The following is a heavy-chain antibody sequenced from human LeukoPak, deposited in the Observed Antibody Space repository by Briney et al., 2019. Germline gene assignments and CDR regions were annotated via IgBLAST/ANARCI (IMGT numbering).Heavy chain of an antibody. Sequence: AMIGSGGSKDYEASVTGRFPISRDNSKNTLYLQMNSLRAEDTAVYYCAKDGSNWNGKNAFDIWGQGTMVTVSS. D-gene: IGHD1-20*01. CDR2: MIGSGGSK. CDR3: AKDGSNWNGKNAFDI. J-gene: IGHJ3*02. V-gene: IGHV3-23*01.